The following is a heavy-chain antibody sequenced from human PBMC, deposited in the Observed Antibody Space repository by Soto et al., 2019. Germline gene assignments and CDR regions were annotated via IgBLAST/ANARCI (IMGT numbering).Heavy chain of an antibody. CDR1: GSTIDDYA. CDR3: GKDFSRGGLES. CDR2: IFWVGGGT. D-gene: IGHD3-16*01. Sequence: EVQVVESGGGLVQPGGSLTLSCVVSGSTIDDYAMHWVRQVPGKGLDWVSGIFWVGGGTGYADSVKGRFTISRDRARSSLSLQMSSLRIEDTAVYYCGKDFSRGGLESWGQGTRVTVSS. J-gene: IGHJ4*02. V-gene: IGHV3-9*01.